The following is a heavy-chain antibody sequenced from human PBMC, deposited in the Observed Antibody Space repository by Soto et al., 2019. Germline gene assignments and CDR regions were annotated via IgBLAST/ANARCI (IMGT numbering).Heavy chain of an antibody. Sequence: QVQLVQSGAEVKKPGASVKVSCKASGYTFTDYYMHWVRQAPGQGLEWMGWINPNSGGTNYAQKFQGNVTITRDTSISTAYMELSRLRSDYTAVYYCERVQSYYYAGSGYYAFDYWGQGTLVTVSS. CDR3: ERVQSYYYAGSGYYAFDY. CDR1: GYTFTDYY. D-gene: IGHD3-22*01. V-gene: IGHV1-2*02. J-gene: IGHJ4*02. CDR2: INPNSGGT.